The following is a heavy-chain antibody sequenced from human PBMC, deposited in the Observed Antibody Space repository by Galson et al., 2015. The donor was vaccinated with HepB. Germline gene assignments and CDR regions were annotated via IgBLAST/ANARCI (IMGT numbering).Heavy chain of an antibody. Sequence: SLRLSCAASGFTFSSYGMHWVRQAPGKGLEWVAFIRYDGSNKYYADSVKGRFTISRDNSKNTLYLQMNSLRAEDTAVYYCAKDWLLSNVRLLGVAFDYWGQGTLVTVSS. CDR3: AKDWLLSNVRLLGVAFDY. CDR2: IRYDGSNK. V-gene: IGHV3-30*02. D-gene: IGHD2-15*01. J-gene: IGHJ4*02. CDR1: GFTFSSYG.